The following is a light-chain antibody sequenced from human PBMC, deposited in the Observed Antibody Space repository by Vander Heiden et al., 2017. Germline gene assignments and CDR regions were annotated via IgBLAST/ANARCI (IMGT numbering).Light chain of an antibody. J-gene: IGLJ2*01. Sequence: QAVLPQPSSLSASPGASASLTCTLRGGIDVGTYRIYWYQQKPGSPPQYLRRYKLDSDKQQGSGVPSRFSGSKDASANAGILLISGLQAEDEADYYCMIWHSSAVVFGGGTKLTVL. CDR2: YKLDSDK. CDR1: GGIDVGTYR. CDR3: MIWHSSAVV. V-gene: IGLV5-45*03.